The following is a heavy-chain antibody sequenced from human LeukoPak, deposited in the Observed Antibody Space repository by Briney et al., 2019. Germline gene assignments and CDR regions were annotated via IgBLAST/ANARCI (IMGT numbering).Heavy chain of an antibody. J-gene: IGHJ4*02. D-gene: IGHD1-26*01. CDR1: GGSISSGGYS. CDR2: NYHSGST. V-gene: IGHV4-30-2*01. CDR3: ASLYSGSYYYFDY. Sequence: PSQTLSLTCAVSGGSISSGGYSWSWIRQPPGKGLEWIGYNYHSGSTYYNPSLKSRVTISVDRAKNQFSLKLSSVTAADTAVYYCASLYSGSYYYFDYWGQGTLVTVSS.